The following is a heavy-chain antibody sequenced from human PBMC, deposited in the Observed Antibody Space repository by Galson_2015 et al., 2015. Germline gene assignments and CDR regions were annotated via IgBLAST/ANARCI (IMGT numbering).Heavy chain of an antibody. CDR2: ITGGGGAT. CDR1: GFTFSSYT. Sequence: SLRLSCAASGFTFSSYTMNWVRQAPGKGLEWVSGITGGGGATYHAESVKGRFTISRDNSNNILYLQMSSLRAEDTAVYYCAKGGDRGEYCSSSSCYLNDWGQGTLVTVSS. V-gene: IGHV3-23*01. D-gene: IGHD2-2*01. CDR3: AKGGDRGEYCSSSSCYLND. J-gene: IGHJ4*02.